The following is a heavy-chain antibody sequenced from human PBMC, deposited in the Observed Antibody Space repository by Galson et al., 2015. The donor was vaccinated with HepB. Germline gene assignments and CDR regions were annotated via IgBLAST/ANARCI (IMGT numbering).Heavy chain of an antibody. CDR3: ARDLGYCSSTSCYTLYWFDP. Sequence: SVKVSCKASGYTFTGYYMHWVRQAPGQGLEWMGWINPNSGGTNYAQKFQGRVTMTRDTSISTAYMELSRLRSDDTAVYYCARDLGYCSSTSCYTLYWFDPWGQGTLVTVSS. D-gene: IGHD2-2*02. J-gene: IGHJ5*02. CDR1: GYTFTGYY. V-gene: IGHV1-2*02. CDR2: INPNSGGT.